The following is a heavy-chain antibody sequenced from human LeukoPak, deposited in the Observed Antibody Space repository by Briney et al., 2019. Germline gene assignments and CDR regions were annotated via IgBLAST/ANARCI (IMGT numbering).Heavy chain of an antibody. V-gene: IGHV1-2*02. CDR3: ARSARGYCSGGSCYYARNYYYYYMDV. Sequence: GASVKVSCKASGYTFTAYYIHWVRQAPGQGLEWMGWINPNSGGTNYAQKFQGRVTMTTDTSTSTAYMELRSLTSDDTAVYYCARSARGYCSGGSCYYARNYYYYYMDVWGKGTTVTISS. CDR2: INPNSGGT. D-gene: IGHD2-15*01. J-gene: IGHJ6*03. CDR1: GYTFTAYY.